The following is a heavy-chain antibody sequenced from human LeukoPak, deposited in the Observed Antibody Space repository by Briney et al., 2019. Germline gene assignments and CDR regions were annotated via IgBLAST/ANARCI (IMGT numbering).Heavy chain of an antibody. Sequence: GGSLRLSCAASGFTFSSYGMHWVRQAPGKGLEWVAVIWYDGSNKYYADSVKGRFTISRDNSKDTLYLQMNSLRAEDTAVYYCARERITMVRGVTHYYYYGMDVWAKGPRSPSP. D-gene: IGHD3-10*01. CDR1: GFTFSSYG. CDR3: ARERITMVRGVTHYYYYGMDV. J-gene: IGHJ6*02. CDR2: IWYDGSNK. V-gene: IGHV3-33*01.